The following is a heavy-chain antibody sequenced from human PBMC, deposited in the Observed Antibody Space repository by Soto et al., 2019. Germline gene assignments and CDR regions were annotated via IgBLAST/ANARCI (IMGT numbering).Heavy chain of an antibody. CDR1: GFAWSNSA. V-gene: IGHV1-58*01. J-gene: IGHJ3*01. CDR3: AADSEGGSYYDAFDV. CDR2: IVIGSGNT. Sequence: SVKVSCKASGFAWSNSAVQWVRQARGQPPEWIGWIVIGSGNTNFAQKFKQRVAITKDMSTRTVYMELSSLRPEDTAGYYCAADSEGGSYYDAFDVWGQGTMVTVSS. D-gene: IGHD3-10*01.